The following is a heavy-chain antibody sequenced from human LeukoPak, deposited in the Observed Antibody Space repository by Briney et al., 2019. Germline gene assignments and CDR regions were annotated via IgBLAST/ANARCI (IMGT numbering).Heavy chain of an antibody. J-gene: IGHJ4*02. CDR2: INPNSGGT. V-gene: IGHV1-2*02. CDR1: GYTFTGYY. Sequence: ASVKVSCKASGYTFTGYYMHWVRQAHGQGLEWMGWINPNSGGTNYAKKFQGRVTMTRDTSISTADMELSRLRSDDTAVYYCARDFKKSLDYWGQGTLVTVSS. CDR3: ARDFKKSLDY.